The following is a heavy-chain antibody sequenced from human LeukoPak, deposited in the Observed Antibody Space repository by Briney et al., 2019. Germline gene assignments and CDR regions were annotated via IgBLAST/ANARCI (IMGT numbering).Heavy chain of an antibody. CDR1: GVTVTTSC. J-gene: IGHJ4*02. Sequence: PWETLSLTCSASGVTVTTSCLNWIRQSPGKGLEWMGNVSSDGTTNYTPALRSRLIMSVDTAKNDISLILTSVTAADTAIYYCARLDCVLEGCYNHWGRGTLVTVSS. CDR2: VSSDGTT. CDR3: ARLDCVLEGCYNH. V-gene: IGHV4-59*08. D-gene: IGHD2-15*01.